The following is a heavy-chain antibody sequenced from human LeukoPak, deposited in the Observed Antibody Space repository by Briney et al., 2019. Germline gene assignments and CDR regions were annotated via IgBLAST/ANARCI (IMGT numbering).Heavy chain of an antibody. J-gene: IGHJ5*02. CDR3: ARGGGSTSADWFDP. CDR1: GGSFSGYY. D-gene: IGHD2-2*01. CDR2: INHSGST. V-gene: IGHV4-34*01. Sequence: PSKTLSLTCAVYGGSFSGYYWSWIRQPPGKGLEWIGEINHSGSTNYNPSLKSRVTISVDTSKNQFSLKLSSVTAADTAVYYCARGGGSTSADWFDPWGQGTLVTVSS.